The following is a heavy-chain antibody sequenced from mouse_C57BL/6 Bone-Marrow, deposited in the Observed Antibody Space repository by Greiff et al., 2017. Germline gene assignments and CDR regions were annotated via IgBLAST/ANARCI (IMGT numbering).Heavy chain of an antibody. CDR3: ASGYSSWFAY. J-gene: IGHJ3*01. CDR1: GFNFTDYY. Sequence: VQLQQPGAELVKPGASVKLSCTASGFNFTDYYMHWVKQRTEQGLEWIGRIDPEDGDTNYAPKFQGKATITADTSSNTAYLQLSSLTSEYTAVYCCASGYSSWFAYWGQGTLVTVSA. CDR2: IDPEDGDT. D-gene: IGHD2-3*01. V-gene: IGHV14-2*01.